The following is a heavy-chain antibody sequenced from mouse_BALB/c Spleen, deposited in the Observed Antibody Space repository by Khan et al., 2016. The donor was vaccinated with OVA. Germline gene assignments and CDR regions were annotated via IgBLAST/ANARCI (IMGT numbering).Heavy chain of an antibody. CDR3: SRDPLYRYHWYFDV. J-gene: IGHJ1*01. CDR2: IWAGGST. D-gene: IGHD2-14*01. CDR1: GFSLTSYG. V-gene: IGHV2-9*02. Sequence: QVQLKESGPGQVVPSQSLSITCTVSGFSLTSYGVHWVRQPPGKGLEWLGVIWAGGSTNYNSALMSRLSISKDNSKSQVFLKMNSLQTDDTAMYXWSRDPLYRYHWYFDVWGAGTKVTLPS.